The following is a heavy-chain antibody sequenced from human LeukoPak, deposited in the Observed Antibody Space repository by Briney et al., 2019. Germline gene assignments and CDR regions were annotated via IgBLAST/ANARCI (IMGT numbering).Heavy chain of an antibody. V-gene: IGHV1-46*01. CDR1: GYTFTNYY. J-gene: IGHJ4*02. CDR3: ARDRPALSGYSSGWYF. Sequence: GASVKVSCKASGYTFTNYYMHWLRQAPGQGLEWMAIINPSGGSTTYAQKFRGRFTMTRDTSTSTVYMELSSLRSEDTAVYYCARDRPALSGYSSGWYFWGQGTLVTVSS. D-gene: IGHD6-19*01. CDR2: INPSGGST.